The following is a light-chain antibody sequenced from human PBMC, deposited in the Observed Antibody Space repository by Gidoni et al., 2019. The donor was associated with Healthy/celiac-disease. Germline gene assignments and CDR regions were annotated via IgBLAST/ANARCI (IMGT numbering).Light chain of an antibody. CDR2: EGS. CDR3: CSYAGSSTWV. J-gene: IGLJ3*02. CDR1: SSDVGSYNL. V-gene: IGLV2-23*01. Sequence: SALTQPASVYGSPGQAIPISCTGTSSDVGSYNLVSWSQQHPCKAPKLMIYEGSKRPSGVSNRFSGSKSGNTASLTISGLQAEDEADYYCCSYAGSSTWVFGGGTKLTVL.